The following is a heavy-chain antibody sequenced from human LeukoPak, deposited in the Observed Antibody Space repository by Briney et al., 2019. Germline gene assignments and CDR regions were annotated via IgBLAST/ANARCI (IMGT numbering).Heavy chain of an antibody. D-gene: IGHD3-3*01. J-gene: IGHJ4*02. V-gene: IGHV4-34*01. CDR1: GGSFSGYY. Sequence: SETLSLTCAVYGGSFSGYYWSWIRQPPGKGLEWIGEINHSGGTNYNPSLKSRVTISVDTSKNQFSLKLSSVTAADTAVYYCARAAGVLRFLEWLPLYYFDYWGQGTLVTVSP. CDR3: ARAAGVLRFLEWLPLYYFDY. CDR2: INHSGGT.